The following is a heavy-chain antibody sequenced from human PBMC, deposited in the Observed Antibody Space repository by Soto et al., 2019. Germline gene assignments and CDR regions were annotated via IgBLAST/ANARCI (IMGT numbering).Heavy chain of an antibody. D-gene: IGHD2-2*01. Sequence: ASVKVSCKASGFTFTSSAVQWVRQARGQRLEWIGWIVVGSGNTNYAQKFQERVTITRDMSTSTAYMELSSLRSEDTAVYYCTTGGIVVVPPYYYYGMDVWGQGTTVTVSS. J-gene: IGHJ6*02. CDR2: IVVGSGNT. CDR3: TTGGIVVVPPYYYYGMDV. V-gene: IGHV1-58*01. CDR1: GFTFTSSA.